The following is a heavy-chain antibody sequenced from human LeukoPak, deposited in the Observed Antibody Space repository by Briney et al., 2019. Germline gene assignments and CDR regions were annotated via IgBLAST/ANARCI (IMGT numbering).Heavy chain of an antibody. V-gene: IGHV4-59*08. Sequence: PSETLSLTCTVSGGSISSYYWSWIRQPPGKGLEWIGYIYYSGSTNYNPSLKSRVTISVDTSKNQFSLKLSSVTAADTAVYYCARISTVGDYFDYWGQGTLVTVSS. D-gene: IGHD1-26*01. CDR1: GGSISSYY. J-gene: IGHJ4*02. CDR2: IYYSGST. CDR3: ARISTVGDYFDY.